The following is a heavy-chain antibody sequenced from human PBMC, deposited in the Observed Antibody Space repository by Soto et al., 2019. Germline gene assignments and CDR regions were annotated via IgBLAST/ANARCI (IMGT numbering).Heavy chain of an antibody. V-gene: IGHV3-48*02. CDR1: GFTFSSYN. CDR3: ARDLAVYPQDYDYYYGTVV. J-gene: IGHJ6*02. CDR2: ISSSSSTI. Sequence: GGSLRLSCAASGFTFSSYNMNWVRQAPGKGLEWVSYISSSSSTIYYADSVKGRFTISRDNAKNSLYLQMNSLRDEDTAVYYCARDLAVYPQDYDYYYGTVVWGQGTAVTDS. D-gene: IGHD1-20*01.